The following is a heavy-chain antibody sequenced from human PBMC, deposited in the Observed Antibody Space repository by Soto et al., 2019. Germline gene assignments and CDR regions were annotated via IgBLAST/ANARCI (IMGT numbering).Heavy chain of an antibody. J-gene: IGHJ4*02. V-gene: IGHV1-18*01. D-gene: IGHD3-22*01. CDR3: ARGPTDYYDNSANYFLDY. CDR2: ISTYNGNT. CDR1: GYTFITYG. Sequence: QVRLVQSGAEVKKPGASVKVSCKASGYTFITYGVSWVRQPPGQGLDWLGWISTYNGNTRYAERRQGRVTMTTDTTTNTAYRELRNLRSDDTAVYYCARGPTDYYDNSANYFLDYWGQGPLVTVSS.